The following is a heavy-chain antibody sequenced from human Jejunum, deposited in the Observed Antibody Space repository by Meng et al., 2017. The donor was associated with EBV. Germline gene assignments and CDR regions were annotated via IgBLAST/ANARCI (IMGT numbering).Heavy chain of an antibody. CDR3: AGLRYSGYDRAFDY. Sequence: LQGSGPGLVKPSETLSLTCTFSRGSVNSGNVYWSWIRQPPGKGLEWIGYIYYSGSTNYIPSLKSRVTISLDTSKNQFSLKLSSVTAADTAVYYCAGLRYSGYDRAFDYWGQGALVTVSS. V-gene: IGHV4-61*01. D-gene: IGHD5-12*01. CDR2: IYYSGST. J-gene: IGHJ4*02. CDR1: RGSVNSGNVY.